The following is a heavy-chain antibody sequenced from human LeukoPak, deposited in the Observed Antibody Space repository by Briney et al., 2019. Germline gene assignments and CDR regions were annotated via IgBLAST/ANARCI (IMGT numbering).Heavy chain of an antibody. V-gene: IGHV4-34*01. J-gene: IGHJ5*02. CDR2: INHSGGT. CDR3: ARQEQQLAYWFDP. D-gene: IGHD6-13*01. Sequence: SETLSLTCAVYGGPFSGYYWSWIRQPPGKGLEWIGEINHSGGTNYNPSLKSRVTISVDTSKNQFSLKLSSVTAADTAVYYCARQEQQLAYWFDPWGQGTLVTVSS. CDR1: GGPFSGYY.